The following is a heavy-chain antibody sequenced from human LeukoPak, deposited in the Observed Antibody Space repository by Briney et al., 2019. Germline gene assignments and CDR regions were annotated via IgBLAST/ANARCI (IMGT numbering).Heavy chain of an antibody. CDR2: IAYDGSNK. CDR1: GFTFSSYS. V-gene: IGHV3-30*18. J-gene: IGHJ4*02. Sequence: GGSLRFSCAASGFTFSSYSMHWVRQAPGKGLEWVAGIAYDGSNKYYADSVKGRFTISRDKSKNTLYLQMNSVRAEDTALYYCAKARGSWLSSDYFDSWGQGTLVTVSS. CDR3: AKARGSWLSSDYFDS. D-gene: IGHD3-9*01.